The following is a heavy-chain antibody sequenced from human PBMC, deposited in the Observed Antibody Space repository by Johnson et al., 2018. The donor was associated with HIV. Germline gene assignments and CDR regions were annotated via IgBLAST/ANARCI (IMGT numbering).Heavy chain of an antibody. J-gene: IGHJ3*02. CDR2: ISSDGNNK. V-gene: IGHV3-30*04. CDR3: AAGDDFDI. CDR1: GFSFSTYA. Sequence: QVKLVESGGGVVQPGRSLRLSCAASGFSFSTYAMHWVRQAPGKGLEWVALISSDGNNKYYVDSVKGRFTISRDNAKNSLYLQMNSLRAEDTAVYYCAAGDDFDIWGQGTMVTVSS.